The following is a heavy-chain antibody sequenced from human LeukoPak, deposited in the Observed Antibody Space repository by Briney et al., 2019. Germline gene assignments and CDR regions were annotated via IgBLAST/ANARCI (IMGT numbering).Heavy chain of an antibody. V-gene: IGHV4-59*01. J-gene: IGHJ4*02. CDR1: GGSISSYY. D-gene: IGHD3-16*01. CDR2: IYYSGST. CDR3: ARADWGKNFDY. Sequence: PSETLSLTCTVSGGSISSYYWSWIRQPPGKGLEWMGYIYYSGSTNYNPSLKRRVTISVDTSKNQFSLKLSSVTAADTAVYYCARADWGKNFDYWGQGTLVTVSS.